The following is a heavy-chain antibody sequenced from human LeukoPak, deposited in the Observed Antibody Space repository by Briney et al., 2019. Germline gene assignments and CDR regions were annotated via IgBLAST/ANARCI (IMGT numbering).Heavy chain of an antibody. Sequence: SVKVASKASGGTFSSYAISWVRQAPGPGLEWQGEIITIFGKANYAQKFQGSVTITANESTSTAYMELSSLRSEDEAVYYCARGREYSCSSGYDYWGQGTLVTVSS. CDR1: GGTFSSYA. CDR3: ARGREYSCSSGYDY. D-gene: IGHD6-6*01. CDR2: IITIFGKA. J-gene: IGHJ4*02. V-gene: IGHV1-69*13.